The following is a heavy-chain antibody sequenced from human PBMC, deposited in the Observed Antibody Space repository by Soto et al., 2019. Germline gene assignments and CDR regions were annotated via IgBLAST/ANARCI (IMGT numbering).Heavy chain of an antibody. D-gene: IGHD2-15*01. CDR3: ARGDRVADS. V-gene: IGHV3-11*06. CDR2: ISGSSSDT. Sequence: GGSLRLSCVVSGSTFSDYYMSWIRQAPGRGLEWVSYISGSSSDTNYADSVRGRFTISRDNARNSLYLQTNSLRADDTAVYYCARGDRVADSWGQGTVVTVSS. J-gene: IGHJ4*02. CDR1: GSTFSDYY.